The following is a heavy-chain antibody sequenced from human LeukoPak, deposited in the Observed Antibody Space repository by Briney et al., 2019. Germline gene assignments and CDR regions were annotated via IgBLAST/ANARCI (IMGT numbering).Heavy chain of an antibody. CDR3: ARRYSSGWDY. CDR2: IRSDGSNK. CDR1: GFTFSSYG. J-gene: IGHJ4*02. D-gene: IGHD6-19*01. Sequence: PGGSLRLSCAASGFTFSSYGMHWVRQSPGKGLEWVAIIRSDGSNKYYADSVKGRFTISRDNSRNTLYLQMDSLRAGDTAVYYCARRYSSGWDYWGQGTLVTVSS. V-gene: IGHV3-33*01.